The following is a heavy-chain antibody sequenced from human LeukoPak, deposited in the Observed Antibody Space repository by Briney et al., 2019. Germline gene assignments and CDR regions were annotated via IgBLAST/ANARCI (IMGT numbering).Heavy chain of an antibody. V-gene: IGHV3-48*03. Sequence: QPGGSLRLSCAASGFPFSSYEMNWVRQAPGKGLEWVSYISPYDSVYYADSVKGRFTISRDNAKNSLYLQMNSLRAEDTAVYYCARLTFGGVIGFDYWGQGTLVTVSS. CDR2: ISPYDSV. D-gene: IGHD3-16*02. J-gene: IGHJ4*02. CDR1: GFPFSSYE. CDR3: ARLTFGGVIGFDY.